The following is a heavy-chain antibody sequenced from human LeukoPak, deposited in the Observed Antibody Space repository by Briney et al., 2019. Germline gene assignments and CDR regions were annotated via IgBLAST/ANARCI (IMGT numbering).Heavy chain of an antibody. V-gene: IGHV1-69*06. D-gene: IGHD3-22*01. CDR3: ANQNLGYYDSSGYRPLRNWFDP. J-gene: IGHJ5*02. CDR2: IIPIFGTA. Sequence: ASVKVSCKASGGTFSSYAISWVRQAPGQGLEWMGGIIPIFGTANYAQKFQGRVTITADKSTSTAYMELSSLRSEGTAVYYCANQNLGYYDSSGYRPLRNWFDPWGQGTLVTVSS. CDR1: GGTFSSYA.